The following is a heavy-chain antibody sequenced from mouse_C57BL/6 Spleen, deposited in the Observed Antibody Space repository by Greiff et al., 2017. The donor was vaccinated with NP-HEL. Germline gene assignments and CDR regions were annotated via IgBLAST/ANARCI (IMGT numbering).Heavy chain of an antibody. J-gene: IGHJ3*01. D-gene: IGHD1-1*01. CDR3: ARDQDYGSLFAY. V-gene: IGHV3-1*01. Sequence: EVQLVESGPGMVKPSQSLSLTCTVTGYSITSGYDWHWIRHFPGNQLEWMGYISYSGSTNYNPSLKSRISITHDTSKNHFFLKLKSVTTEDTATYYCARDQDYGSLFAYWGQGTLVTVSA. CDR1: GYSITSGYD. CDR2: ISYSGST.